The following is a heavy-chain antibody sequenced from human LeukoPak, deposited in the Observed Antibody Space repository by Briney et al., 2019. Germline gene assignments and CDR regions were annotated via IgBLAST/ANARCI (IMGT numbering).Heavy chain of an antibody. D-gene: IGHD6-19*01. Sequence: GGSLRLSCAASGFTFSSYAMSWVRQAPGKGLGSVSGISGGGDSTYYADSVRFTISRDNSKNTLFLQMNSLRAEDTAVYYCAKGRGSSGSDYFDYWGQGTLVTVSS. CDR3: AKGRGSSGSDYFDY. J-gene: IGHJ4*02. CDR1: GFTFSSYA. CDR2: ISGGGDST. V-gene: IGHV3-23*01.